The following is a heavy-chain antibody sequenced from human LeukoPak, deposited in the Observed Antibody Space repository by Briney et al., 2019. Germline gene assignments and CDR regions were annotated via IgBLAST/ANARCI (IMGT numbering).Heavy chain of an antibody. CDR3: ATIAVAGVVFDY. J-gene: IGHJ4*02. D-gene: IGHD6-19*01. CDR1: GYTFTSYA. CDR2: INAGNGNT. Sequence: ASVKVSCKASGYTFTSYAMHWVRQAPGQRLEWMGWINAGNGNTKYSQKFQGRVTITRDTSASTAYMELSSLRSGDTAVYYCATIAVAGVVFDYWGQGTLVTVSS. V-gene: IGHV1-3*01.